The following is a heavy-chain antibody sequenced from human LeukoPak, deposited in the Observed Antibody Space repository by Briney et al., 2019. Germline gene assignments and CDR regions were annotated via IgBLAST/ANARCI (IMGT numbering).Heavy chain of an antibody. Sequence: GGSLRLSCAVSGFTFSSNWMQWVRQAPGKGMVCLSRIHDVWSTTNYSDSVKGRFTISRDNANNSLYLQLISLRAEDTAVYYCVIDLAGRSGHWGQGTLVTVSS. CDR1: GFTFSSNW. D-gene: IGHD1-26*01. J-gene: IGHJ4*02. CDR3: VIDLAGRSGH. CDR2: IHDVWSTT. V-gene: IGHV3-74*01.